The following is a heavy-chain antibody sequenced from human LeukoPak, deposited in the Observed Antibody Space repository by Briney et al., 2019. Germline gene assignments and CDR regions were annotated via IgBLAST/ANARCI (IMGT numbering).Heavy chain of an antibody. Sequence: GGSLRLSCAASGFTFSSYAMSWVRQAPGKVLEWVSAISGSGGSTYYADSVKGRFTISRDNSKNTLYLQMNSLRAEDTAVYYCAKDVLDIVVVPAARVYYYYYYMDVWGKGTTVTVSS. CDR1: GFTFSSYA. J-gene: IGHJ6*03. V-gene: IGHV3-23*01. D-gene: IGHD2-2*01. CDR2: ISGSGGST. CDR3: AKDVLDIVVVPAARVYYYYYYMDV.